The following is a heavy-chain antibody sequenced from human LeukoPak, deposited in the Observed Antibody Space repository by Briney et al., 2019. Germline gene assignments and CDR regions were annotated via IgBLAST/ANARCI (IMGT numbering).Heavy chain of an antibody. V-gene: IGHV4-39*07. CDR1: GGSISSSSYY. CDR2: IYHSGST. J-gene: IGHJ6*03. D-gene: IGHD6-6*01. CDR3: ARDGYSSSWYYYMDV. Sequence: SETLSLTCTVSGGSISSSSYYWGWIRQPPGKGLEWIGSIYHSGSTYYNPSLKSRVTISVDTSKNQFSLKLSSVTAADTAVYYCARDGYSSSWYYYMDVWGKGTTVTVSS.